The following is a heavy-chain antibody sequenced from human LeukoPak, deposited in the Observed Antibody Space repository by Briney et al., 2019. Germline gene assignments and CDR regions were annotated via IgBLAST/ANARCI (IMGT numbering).Heavy chain of an antibody. V-gene: IGHV3-23*01. Sequence: GGSLRLSCAASGFTFSSSAMSWVRQAPGKGLEWASALSGSGGITYNADSVKGRFTISRDNSKNTLYLQMNSLRAEDTAVYYCAKGGPERIYFGSGSYYNVNPLIDYWGQGTLVTVSS. D-gene: IGHD3-10*01. CDR1: GFTFSSSA. CDR2: LSGSGGIT. CDR3: AKGGPERIYFGSGSYYNVNPLIDY. J-gene: IGHJ4*02.